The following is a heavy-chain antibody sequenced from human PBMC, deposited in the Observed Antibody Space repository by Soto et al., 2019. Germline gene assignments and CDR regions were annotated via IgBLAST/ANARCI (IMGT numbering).Heavy chain of an antibody. D-gene: IGHD3-9*01. J-gene: IGHJ6*02. V-gene: IGHV4-59*01. CDR3: ARGEYYDILTGLNYYYYGMDV. Sequence: SETLSLTCTVSGGSISSYYWSWIQQPPGKGLEWIGYIYYSGSTNYNPSLKSRVTISVDTSKNQFSLKLSSVTAADTAVYYCARGEYYDILTGLNYYYYGMDVWGQG. CDR1: GGSISSYY. CDR2: IYYSGST.